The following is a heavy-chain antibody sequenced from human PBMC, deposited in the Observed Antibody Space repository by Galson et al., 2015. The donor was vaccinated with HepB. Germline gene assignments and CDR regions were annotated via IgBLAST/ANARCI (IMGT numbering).Heavy chain of an antibody. CDR3: ARASGNSYDY. V-gene: IGHV3-23*01. CDR2: ISGSGDRT. CDR1: GFIFSAYD. Sequence: SLRLSCAASGFIFSAYDMAWVRQTPGKGLEWVLGISGSGDRTYYADSVKGRFTISRDNSKNTMDVQMDSLRADDTAVYYCARASGNSYDYWGQGTLVTVSS. D-gene: IGHD1-26*01. J-gene: IGHJ4*02.